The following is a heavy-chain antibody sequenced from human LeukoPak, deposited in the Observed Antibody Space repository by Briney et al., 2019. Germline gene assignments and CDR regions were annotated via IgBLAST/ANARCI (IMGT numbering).Heavy chain of an antibody. CDR1: GGTFSSYA. Sequence: ASVKVSCKASGGTFSSYAISWVRQAPGQGLEWMGGIIPIFGTANYAQKFQGRVTITADESTSTAYMELSSLRSEDTAVYYCATDSNCGGGSCDAFDIWGQGTLVTVSS. CDR2: IIPIFGTA. J-gene: IGHJ3*02. D-gene: IGHD2-15*01. V-gene: IGHV1-69*01. CDR3: ATDSNCGGGSCDAFDI.